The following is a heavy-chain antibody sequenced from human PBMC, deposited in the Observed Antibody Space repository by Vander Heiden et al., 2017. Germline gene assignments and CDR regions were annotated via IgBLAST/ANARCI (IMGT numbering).Heavy chain of an antibody. CDR1: GLPFTNAW. CDR2: IKSKAEGGAT. J-gene: IGHJ3*02. CDR3: TTGGSYSAFDI. Sequence: EVQLVESGGGVVKRGGSLRRSSAVSGLPFTNAWMNWVRQAPGKGLEWVGRIKSKAEGGATDYAAPVQGRFTISRDDSENTVYLQMNSLKSEDTAVYYCTTGGSYSAFDIWGQGTMVTVSS. V-gene: IGHV3-15*07. D-gene: IGHD1-26*01.